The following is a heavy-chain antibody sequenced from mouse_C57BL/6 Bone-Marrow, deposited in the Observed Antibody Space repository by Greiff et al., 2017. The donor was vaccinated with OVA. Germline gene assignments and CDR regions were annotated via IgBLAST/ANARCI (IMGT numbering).Heavy chain of an antibody. CDR2: ISDGGSYT. D-gene: IGHD1-3*01. J-gene: IGHJ3*01. V-gene: IGHV5-4*01. CDR3: AREKLSY. Sequence: EVHLVESGGGLVKPGGSLKLSCAASGFTFSSYAMSWVRQTPEKRLEWVATISDGGSYTYYPDNVKGRFTISRDNAKNNLYLQMSHLKSEDTAMYYCAREKLSYWGQGTLVTVSA. CDR1: GFTFSSYA.